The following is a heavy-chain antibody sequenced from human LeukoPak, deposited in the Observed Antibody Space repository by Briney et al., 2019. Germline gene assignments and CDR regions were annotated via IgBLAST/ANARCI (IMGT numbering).Heavy chain of an antibody. Sequence: GGSLRLSCAASGFTFNNYWMSWVRQAPGKGLEWVANIKQDGSEKYYVDSVKGRFTISRDNAKNSLYLQMNSLRAEDTAVYYCARDESYYYDSSGYYGYYYYYMDVWGKGTTVTVSS. CDR3: ARDESYYYDSSGYYGYYYYYMDV. V-gene: IGHV3-7*01. CDR2: IKQDGSEK. CDR1: GFTFNNYW. J-gene: IGHJ6*03. D-gene: IGHD3-22*01.